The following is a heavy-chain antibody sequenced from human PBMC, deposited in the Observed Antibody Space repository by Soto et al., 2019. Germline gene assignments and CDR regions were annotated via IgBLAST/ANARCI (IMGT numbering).Heavy chain of an antibody. V-gene: IGHV3-11*05. CDR2: IGSSGDYT. J-gene: IGHJ4*02. Sequence: QVQLVESGGDLVKPGGSLRLSCAASGFPFSDYYMSWIRQAPGKGLEWVSSIGSSGDYTNYADSVKGRFTISRDNAKNALYLQMNSLIAEDTAVYFCARRRPIGYYNFWGQGTLVTVS. CDR1: GFPFSDYY. D-gene: IGHD3-22*01. CDR3: ARRRPIGYYNF.